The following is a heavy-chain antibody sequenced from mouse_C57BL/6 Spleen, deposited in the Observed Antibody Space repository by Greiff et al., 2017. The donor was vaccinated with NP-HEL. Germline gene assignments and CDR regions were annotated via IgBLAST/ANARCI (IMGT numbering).Heavy chain of an antibody. D-gene: IGHD2-4*01. CDR1: GYTFTDYN. CDR3: ARALYDYDPYWYSDV. V-gene: IGHV1-18*01. J-gene: IGHJ1*03. Sequence: VQLQQSGPELVKPGASVKIPCKASGYTFTDYNMDWVKQSHGKSLEWIGDINPNNGGTIYNQKFKGKATLTVDTSSSTAYMERRSLTSEDTAVYYSARALYDYDPYWYSDVWGTGTTVTVSS. CDR2: INPNNGGT.